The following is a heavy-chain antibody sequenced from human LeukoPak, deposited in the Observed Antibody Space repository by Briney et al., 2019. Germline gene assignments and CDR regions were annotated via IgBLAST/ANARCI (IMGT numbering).Heavy chain of an antibody. CDR1: GFSVSNNF. J-gene: IGHJ4*02. Sequence: GGSLRLSCAASGFSVSNNFMSWVRQAPGKGLEWVSVLYPGGSTYYADSVKGRSTISRDNSKNTLYLQMNSLRAEDTAVYYCARGSSRGYYSYWGQGTLVTVSS. CDR2: LYPGGST. V-gene: IGHV3-66*01. CDR3: ARGSSRGYYSY. D-gene: IGHD3-22*01.